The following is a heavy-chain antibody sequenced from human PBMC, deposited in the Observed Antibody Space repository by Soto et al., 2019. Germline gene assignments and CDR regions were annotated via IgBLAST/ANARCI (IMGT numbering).Heavy chain of an antibody. CDR3: AKDPSNGWLLDY. D-gene: IGHD6-19*01. CDR2: ISYDGSNK. Sequence: QVQLVESGGGVVQPGRSLRLSCAVSRFTFSSYGMHWVRQAPGKGLEWVAVISYDGSNKYYADSVKGRFTISRDNSKNTLYLQTNSLRAEDTAVYYCAKDPSNGWLLDYWGQGTLVTVSS. CDR1: RFTFSSYG. J-gene: IGHJ4*02. V-gene: IGHV3-30*18.